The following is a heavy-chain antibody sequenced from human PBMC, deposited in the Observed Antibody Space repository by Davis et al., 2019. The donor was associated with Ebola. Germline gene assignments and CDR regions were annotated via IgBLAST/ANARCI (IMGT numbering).Heavy chain of an antibody. CDR3: ARESITMIVVVKDYYYYGMDV. CDR2: IFPGDSDT. Sequence: KISCKGSGYSFTSYWIVWVRQMPGKGLECMGIIFPGDSDTRYSPSFQGHVTISADKSISTAYLQWSSLKASDTAMYYCARESITMIVVVKDYYYYGMDVWGQGTTVTVSS. CDR1: GYSFTSYW. V-gene: IGHV5-51*01. J-gene: IGHJ6*02. D-gene: IGHD3-22*01.